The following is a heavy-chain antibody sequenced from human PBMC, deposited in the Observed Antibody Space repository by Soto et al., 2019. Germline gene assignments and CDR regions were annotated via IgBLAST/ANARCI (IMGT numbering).Heavy chain of an antibody. CDR3: ARDGGCSGGSCYSHYYYGMDV. CDR2: IYTSGST. D-gene: IGHD2-15*01. Sequence: SETLSLTCTVSGGSISSYYWSWIRQPAGKGLEWIGRIYTSGSTNYNPSIKSRVTMSVDTSKNQFSLKLSSVTAADTAVYYCARDGGCSGGSCYSHYYYGMDVWGQGTTVTVSS. V-gene: IGHV4-4*07. CDR1: GGSISSYY. J-gene: IGHJ6*02.